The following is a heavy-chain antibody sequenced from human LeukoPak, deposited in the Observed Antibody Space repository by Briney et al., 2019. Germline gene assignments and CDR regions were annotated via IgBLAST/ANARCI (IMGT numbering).Heavy chain of an antibody. D-gene: IGHD6-13*01. Sequence: KVSCKASGGTFSSYAISWVRQMPGKGLEWVAIIYPGDSDTRYSPSFQGQVTISADKSISTAYLQWSSLRASDTAIYYCARSGTSWYDDVFDIWGRGTMVTVSS. J-gene: IGHJ3*02. CDR3: ARSGTSWYDDVFDI. V-gene: IGHV5-51*01. CDR1: GGTFSSYA. CDR2: IYPGDSDT.